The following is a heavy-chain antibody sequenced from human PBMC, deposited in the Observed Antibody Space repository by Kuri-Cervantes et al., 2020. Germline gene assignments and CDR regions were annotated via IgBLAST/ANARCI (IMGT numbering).Heavy chain of an antibody. J-gene: IGHJ3*02. CDR2: ISWNSGSI. V-gene: IGHV3-9*01. CDR1: GFTFDDYA. D-gene: IGHD2-21*02. Sequence: SLKISCAASGFTFDDYAMHWVRQAPGKGLEWVSGISWNSGSIGYADSVKGRFTISRDNAKNTLYLQMNSLRAEDTAVYYCAKAYCGGDCQDHAFDIWGQGTMVTVSS. CDR3: AKAYCGGDCQDHAFDI.